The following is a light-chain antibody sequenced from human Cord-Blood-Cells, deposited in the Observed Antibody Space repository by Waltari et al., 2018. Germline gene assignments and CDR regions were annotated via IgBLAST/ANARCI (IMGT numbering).Light chain of an antibody. CDR3: GTWDSSLSAVV. CDR1: SSNIGNNY. CDR2: ENN. J-gene: IGLJ2*01. V-gene: IGLV1-51*02. Sequence: QSVLTQPPSVSAAPGQKVTISCSGSSSNIGNNYVSWYQQLPGTAPKLLIYENNKRPSGIPDRFSGSKAGTSATLGSTGLQTGDEADYYCGTWDSSLSAVVVGGGTKLTGL.